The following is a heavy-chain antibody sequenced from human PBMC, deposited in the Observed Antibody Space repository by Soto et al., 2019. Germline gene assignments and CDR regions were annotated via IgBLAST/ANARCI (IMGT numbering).Heavy chain of an antibody. CDR2: MNPNSGNT. J-gene: IGHJ4*02. CDR1: GYTFTSYD. V-gene: IGHV1-8*01. D-gene: IGHD3-16*01. CDR3: ARAGAIRGDDY. Sequence: QVQLVQSGAEVKKPGASVRVSCKASGYTFTSYDINWVRQATGQGLEWMGWMNPNSGNTGYAQKFQGRVTMTRNTSISTAYMALSCLRAEDTAGHYCARAGAIRGDDYWGRGTLVTVSS.